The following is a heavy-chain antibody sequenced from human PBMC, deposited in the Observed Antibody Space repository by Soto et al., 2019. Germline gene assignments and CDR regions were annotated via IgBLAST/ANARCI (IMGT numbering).Heavy chain of an antibody. CDR3: ARDLSHCSGGTCSSFTGVAV. CDR1: EFTFSNYA. Sequence: QVQLVESGGDVVQPGRSLRLSCAASEFTFSNYAMHWVRQAPGKGLEWVAIISYDGSHKFYADSVKGRFTISRDNSKNTLFLQMNGLRAEDTAVYYCARDLSHCSGGTCSSFTGVAVWGQGTTVTVSS. CDR2: ISYDGSHK. J-gene: IGHJ6*02. V-gene: IGHV3-30-3*01. D-gene: IGHD2-15*01.